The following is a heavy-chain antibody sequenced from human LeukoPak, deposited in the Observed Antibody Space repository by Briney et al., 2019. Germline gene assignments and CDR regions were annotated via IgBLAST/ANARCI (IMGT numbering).Heavy chain of an antibody. J-gene: IGHJ3*02. V-gene: IGHV1-69*04. CDR3: ARSGSYPLDAFDI. Sequence: ASVKVSCKASGGTFSSYAISWVRQAPGQGLEWMGRIIPILGIANYAQKFQGRVTTTADKSTSTAYMELSSLRSEDTAVYYCARSGSYPLDAFDIWGQGTMVTVSS. CDR2: IIPILGIA. CDR1: GGTFSSYA. D-gene: IGHD1-26*01.